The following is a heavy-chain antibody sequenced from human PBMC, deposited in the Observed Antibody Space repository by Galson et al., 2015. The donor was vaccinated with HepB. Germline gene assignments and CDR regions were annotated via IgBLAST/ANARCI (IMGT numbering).Heavy chain of an antibody. CDR1: GYTFTGYY. Sequence: SVKVSCKASGYTFTGYYMHWVRQAPGQGLEWMGRINPNSGGTNYAQKFQGRVTMTRDTSISTAYMELSRLRSDDTAVYYCAGGPVYSSCYGAFDIWSQGTMVTVSS. CDR2: INPNSGGT. J-gene: IGHJ3*02. V-gene: IGHV1-2*06. CDR3: AGGPVYSSCYGAFDI. D-gene: IGHD6-25*01.